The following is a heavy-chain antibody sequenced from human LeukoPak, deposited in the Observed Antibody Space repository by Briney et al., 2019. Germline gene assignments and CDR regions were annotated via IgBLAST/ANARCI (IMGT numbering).Heavy chain of an antibody. CDR1: GYTFSDYT. Sequence: ASVKVSCKASGYTFSDYTIYWVQQAPGQGLEWMGHVRPGDGDPVYAEKFQGRVTITADKSTSTAYMELSSLRSEDTAVYYCARGGYSSGWYSSEIDYWGQGTLVTVSS. D-gene: IGHD6-19*01. CDR2: VRPGDGDP. V-gene: IGHV1-69-2*01. J-gene: IGHJ4*02. CDR3: ARGGYSSGWYSSEIDY.